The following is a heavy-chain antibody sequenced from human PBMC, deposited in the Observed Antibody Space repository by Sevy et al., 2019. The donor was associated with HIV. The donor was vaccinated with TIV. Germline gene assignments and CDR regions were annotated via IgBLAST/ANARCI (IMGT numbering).Heavy chain of an antibody. V-gene: IGHV3-30*02. CDR2: IRYDGSNK. D-gene: IGHD4-17*01. CDR3: AKDFLDYAPFDY. Sequence: GGSLRLSCAASGFTFSSYGMHWVRQAPGKGLEWVAFIRYDGSNKYYADSVKGRFTISRDNSKNTLYLQMNSLRAEDTAVYYCAKDFLDYAPFDYWGQRTLVTVSS. J-gene: IGHJ4*02. CDR1: GFTFSSYG.